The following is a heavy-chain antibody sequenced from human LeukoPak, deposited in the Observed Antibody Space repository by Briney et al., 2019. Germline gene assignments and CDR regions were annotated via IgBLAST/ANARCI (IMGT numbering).Heavy chain of an antibody. CDR1: GFTVSNNY. J-gene: IGHJ6*03. Sequence: PGGSLRLSCAASGFTVSNNYMNWVRQAPGKGLEWVSGIYSGATTYYADSVKGRFTISRDNSKNTLSLQMNSLRAEDTAVYYCARELRIVDTTMLNYYYYYYMDVWGKGTTVTVPS. D-gene: IGHD5-18*01. CDR3: ARELRIVDTTMLNYYYYYYMDV. CDR2: IYSGATT. V-gene: IGHV3-53*01.